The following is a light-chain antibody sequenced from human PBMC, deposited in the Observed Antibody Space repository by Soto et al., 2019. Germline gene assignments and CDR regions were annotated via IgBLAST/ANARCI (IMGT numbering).Light chain of an antibody. CDR2: AAS. CDR3: QQSYSAPRP. J-gene: IGKJ2*01. Sequence: DIQMTQSPSSLSASVGDRVTISCRASQSINTYLNWYQQKPGKAPELLVSAASSLQSGVPSRFSGSGSGTDFTLTISSLEREDFATYYCQQSYSAPRPFGQGTKLEIK. CDR1: QSINTY. V-gene: IGKV1-39*01.